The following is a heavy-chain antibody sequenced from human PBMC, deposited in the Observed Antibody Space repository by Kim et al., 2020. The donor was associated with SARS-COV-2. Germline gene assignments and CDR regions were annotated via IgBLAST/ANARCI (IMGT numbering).Heavy chain of an antibody. CDR3: TTGRSAYGPWCDYYY. D-gene: IGHD2-8*02. V-gene: IGHV3-15*01. CDR1: GFTFSNAW. CDR2: IKSKTDGGTT. Sequence: GGSLRLSCAASGFTFSNAWMSWVRQAPGKGLEWVARIKSKTDGGTTDYAAPGNGRSTNKSEDSKNTQLQQMKSQKTEDKAVYNCTTGRSAYGPWCDYYY. J-gene: IGHJ6*01.